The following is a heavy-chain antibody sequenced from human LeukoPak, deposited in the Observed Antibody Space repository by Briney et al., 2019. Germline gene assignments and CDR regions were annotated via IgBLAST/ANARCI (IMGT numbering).Heavy chain of an antibody. CDR2: INYSGST. J-gene: IGHJ4*02. V-gene: IGHV4-34*01. CDR3: ARVQVTTQI. D-gene: IGHD3-22*01. CDR1: GGSISSYY. Sequence: SETLSLTCTVSGGSISSYYWTWIRQSPGKGLEWIGEINYSGSTNYDPSLRSRVIISVDTSKNQFSLRLSSVTAADTAVYYCARVQVTTQIWGQGTLVTVSP.